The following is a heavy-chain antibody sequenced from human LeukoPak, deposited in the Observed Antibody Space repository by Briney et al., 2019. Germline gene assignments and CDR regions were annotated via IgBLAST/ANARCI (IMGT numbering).Heavy chain of an antibody. J-gene: IGHJ5*02. V-gene: IGHV1-2*02. Sequence: GASVKVSCKASGYTFTGYYMHWVRQAPGQGLEWMGWINPNGGGTNYAQKFQGRVTMTRDTSISTAYMELSRLRSDDTAVYYCARELDCSGGSCFARSNWFDPWGQGTLVTVSS. D-gene: IGHD2-15*01. CDR1: GYTFTGYY. CDR2: INPNGGGT. CDR3: ARELDCSGGSCFARSNWFDP.